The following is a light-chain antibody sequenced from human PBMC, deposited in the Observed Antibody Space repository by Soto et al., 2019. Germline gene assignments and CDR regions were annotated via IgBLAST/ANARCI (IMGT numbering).Light chain of an antibody. Sequence: DIELTQSPSFVSAPVGESVTITCEASQDISDYLAWYQQRPGKAPKLLIYAASTLQSGVPSRFSGSGSGTEFTLTISSLQPEDFATYYCQQLNSYPLTFGGGTKVDIK. CDR3: QQLNSYPLT. V-gene: IGKV1-9*01. J-gene: IGKJ4*01. CDR2: AAS. CDR1: QDISDY.